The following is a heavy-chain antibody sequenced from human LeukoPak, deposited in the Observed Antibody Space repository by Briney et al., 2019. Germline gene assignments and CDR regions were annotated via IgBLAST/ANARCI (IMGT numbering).Heavy chain of an antibody. CDR3: ARVYLERLTAGYFDH. CDR2: ISYDGRQN. Sequence: QPGRSLRLSCAASGFTFSTYAMNWVRQAPGKGLEWVAVISYDGRQNYYADSVKGRFTISRDNSKNTLYLQMNSLRDEDSAAYYCARVYLERLTAGYFDHWGQGTWVTVSS. D-gene: IGHD2-8*01. V-gene: IGHV3-30*04. CDR1: GFTFSTYA. J-gene: IGHJ4*02.